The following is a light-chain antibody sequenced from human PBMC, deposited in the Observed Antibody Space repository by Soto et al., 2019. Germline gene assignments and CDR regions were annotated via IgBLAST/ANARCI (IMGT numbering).Light chain of an antibody. J-gene: IGKJ4*01. CDR1: QDSSSW. CDR3: QQTNSFPLT. CDR2: AAS. V-gene: IGKV1-12*01. Sequence: DIQMTQSPSSVSASVGDRVTITCRASQDSSSWLAWYQQKPGKAPNLLIYAASSLQSGVPSRFSGSGSGTDFTLTISSLQPEDFATYYCQQTNSFPLTFGGGTKVEIK.